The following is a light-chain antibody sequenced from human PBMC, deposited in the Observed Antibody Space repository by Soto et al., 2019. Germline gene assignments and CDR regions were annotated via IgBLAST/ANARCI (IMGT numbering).Light chain of an antibody. CDR2: GAS. CDR1: QNINRD. Sequence: EIVMTQSPATLSVSPGERATLSCRASQNINRDLAWYQQTPGQAPRLLIYGASTRATGIPARFSGGGSGTEFTLTISSLQSEDVAVYYCHQYNKWPPRYTFGQGTKLEIK. CDR3: HQYNKWPPRYT. V-gene: IGKV3-15*01. J-gene: IGKJ2*01.